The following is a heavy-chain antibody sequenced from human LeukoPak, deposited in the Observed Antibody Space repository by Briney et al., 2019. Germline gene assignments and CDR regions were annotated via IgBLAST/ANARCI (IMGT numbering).Heavy chain of an antibody. CDR3: AREQWPDASDI. J-gene: IGHJ3*02. D-gene: IGHD6-19*01. V-gene: IGHV4-59*01. Sequence: SETLSLTCTVSGVSISSYYWSWIRQPPGKGLEWIGQIYYTGSTNYNPSLKSRVTISVDTSKNRFSLKLSSVTAADTAVYYCAREQWPDASDIWGQGTMVTVSS. CDR1: GVSISSYY. CDR2: IYYTGST.